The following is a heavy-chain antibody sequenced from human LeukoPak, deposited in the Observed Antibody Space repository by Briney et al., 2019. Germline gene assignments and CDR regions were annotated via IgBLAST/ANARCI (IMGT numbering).Heavy chain of an antibody. J-gene: IGHJ4*02. V-gene: IGHV4-38-2*02. Sequence: SETLSLTCTVSGYSISSGYYWGWIRQPPGKGLEWIGSIYHSGSTYYNPSLKSRVTISVDTSKNRFSLKLSSVTAADTAVYYCARDHDYGDYGNDYWGQGTLVTVSS. D-gene: IGHD4-17*01. CDR1: GYSISSGYY. CDR3: ARDHDYGDYGNDY. CDR2: IYHSGST.